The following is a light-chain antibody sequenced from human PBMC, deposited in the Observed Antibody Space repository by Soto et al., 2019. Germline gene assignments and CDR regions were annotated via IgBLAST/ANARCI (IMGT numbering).Light chain of an antibody. J-gene: IGKJ2*01. CDR1: RSLIYTDGNTY. CDR3: MQRTHWPYT. Sequence: DVVMTQSPLSLPVTLGQPASISCRASRSLIYTDGNTYLNWFHQKPGQSPRRLFSKVSNRYSGVPDRLSGSGSGTDFTLKISRVDAEDVVLYYCMQRTHWPYTFGQGTKLEIK. CDR2: KVS. V-gene: IGKV2-30*01.